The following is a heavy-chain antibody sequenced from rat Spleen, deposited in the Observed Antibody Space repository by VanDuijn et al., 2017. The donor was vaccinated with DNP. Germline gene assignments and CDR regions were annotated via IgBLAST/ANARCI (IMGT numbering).Heavy chain of an antibody. J-gene: IGHJ2*01. CDR2: INSEGTT. CDR1: GYSITSDYR. CDR3: ARSTDCGCNWDY. Sequence: EVQLQESGPGLVKPSQSLSLTCSVTGYSITSDYRWNWIRKFPGNKLEWMGYINSEGTTKYNPSLKSRISVTRDTSKNPFFLQVKSITTEDTATYYCARSTDCGCNWDYWGQGVMVPVSS. V-gene: IGHV3-3*01. D-gene: IGHD5-1*01.